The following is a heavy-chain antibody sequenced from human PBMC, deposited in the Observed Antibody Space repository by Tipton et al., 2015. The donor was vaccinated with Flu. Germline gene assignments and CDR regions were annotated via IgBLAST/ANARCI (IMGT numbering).Heavy chain of an antibody. CDR2: IYHSGST. V-gene: IGHV4-38-2*02. J-gene: IGHJ1*01. D-gene: IGHD6-19*01. Sequence: PSLTCTVSGYSISSGYYWGWIRQPPGKGLEWIGSIYHSGSTYYNPSLKSRVTISLDTSKNQFSLKLRSVTAADTAVYYCARGVAVAMYFQHWGQGTLVTVSS. CDR1: GYSISSGYY. CDR3: ARGVAVAMYFQH.